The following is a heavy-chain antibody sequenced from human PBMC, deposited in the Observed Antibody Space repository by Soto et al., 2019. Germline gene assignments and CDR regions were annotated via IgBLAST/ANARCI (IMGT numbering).Heavy chain of an antibody. CDR3: ARASMVRGIIGWFDP. CDR1: GFNFSSSA. J-gene: IGHJ5*02. Sequence: QVQLVESGGGVVQPGRSLRLSCAASGFNFSSSAMYWVRQAPGKGLEWMAVLSDDGSNRYYADSVRGRFTISRDNSKNTLYLQMNRLRADYTAVYYCARASMVRGIIGWFDPWGQGTLVTVSS. CDR2: LSDDGSNR. D-gene: IGHD3-10*01. V-gene: IGHV3-30-3*01.